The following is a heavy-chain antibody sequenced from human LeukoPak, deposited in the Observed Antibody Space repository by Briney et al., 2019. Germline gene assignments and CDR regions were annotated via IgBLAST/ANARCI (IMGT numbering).Heavy chain of an antibody. J-gene: IGHJ4*02. CDR1: GFTFSSYA. CDR3: ARGWGCAPGGLLSY. Sequence: GGSLRLSCAASGFTFSSYAMYWVRQAPGKGLEWVSVISYTGGKIYYSDPVKGRFTISRHNSKNTLYLQMGSLRAEDMVSYYCARGWGCAPGGLLSYWGQGTLVTVSS. D-gene: IGHD3-16*01. CDR2: ISYTGGKI. V-gene: IGHV3-64*02.